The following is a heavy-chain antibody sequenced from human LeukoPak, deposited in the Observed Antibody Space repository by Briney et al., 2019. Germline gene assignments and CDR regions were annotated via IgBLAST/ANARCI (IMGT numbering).Heavy chain of an antibody. CDR2: IIPIFGTA. CDR3: ATAVTTFVRLSFNNYYYYGMDV. CDR1: GGTFSSYA. D-gene: IGHD4-17*01. V-gene: IGHV1-69*13. Sequence: SVKVSCKASGGTFSSYAISWVRQAPGQGLEWMGGIIPIFGTANYAQKFQGRVTITADESTSTAYMELSSLRSEDTAVYYCATAVTTFVRLSFNNYYYYGMDVWGQGTTVTVSS. J-gene: IGHJ6*02.